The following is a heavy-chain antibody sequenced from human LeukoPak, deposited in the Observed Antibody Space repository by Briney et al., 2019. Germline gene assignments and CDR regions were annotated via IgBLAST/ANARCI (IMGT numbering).Heavy chain of an antibody. D-gene: IGHD2-21*01. V-gene: IGHV3-9*01. J-gene: IGHJ4*02. CDR3: AKDKGAYCGGDCYSPIDY. Sequence: GRSLRLSCAASGFTFDDYAMHWVRQAPGKGLEWVSGISWNSGSIGYADSVKGRFTISRDNSKNTLYLQMNSLRAEDTAVYYCAKDKGAYCGGDCYSPIDYWGQGTLVTVSS. CDR2: ISWNSGSI. CDR1: GFTFDDYA.